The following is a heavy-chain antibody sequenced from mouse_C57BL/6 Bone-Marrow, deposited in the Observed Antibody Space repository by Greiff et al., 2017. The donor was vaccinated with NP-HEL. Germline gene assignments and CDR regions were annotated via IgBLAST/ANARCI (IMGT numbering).Heavy chain of an antibody. V-gene: IGHV10-3*01. CDR3: VRHDGSSSYWYFDV. J-gene: IGHJ1*03. CDR2: IRSKSSNYAT. CDR1: GFTFNTYA. D-gene: IGHD1-1*01. Sequence: EVHLVESGGGLVQPKGSLKLSCAASGFTFNTYAMHWVRQAPGKGLEWVARIRSKSSNYATYYADSVKDRFTISRDDSQSMLYLQMNNLKTEDTAMYYCVRHDGSSSYWYFDVWGTGTTVTVSS.